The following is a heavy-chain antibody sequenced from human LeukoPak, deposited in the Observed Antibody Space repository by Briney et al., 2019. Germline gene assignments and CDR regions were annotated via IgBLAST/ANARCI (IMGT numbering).Heavy chain of an antibody. CDR2: ISSSSSYT. V-gene: IGHV3-11*06. Sequence: GGSLRLSCAASGFTFSDYYMSWIRQAPGKGLEWVSYISSSSSYTNYADSVKGRFTISRDNAKNSLYLQMNSLRAEDTAVYYCARGLGSSSWYTPENWFDPWGQGTLVTVSS. CDR3: ARGLGSSSWYTPENWFDP. J-gene: IGHJ5*02. CDR1: GFTFSDYY. D-gene: IGHD6-13*01.